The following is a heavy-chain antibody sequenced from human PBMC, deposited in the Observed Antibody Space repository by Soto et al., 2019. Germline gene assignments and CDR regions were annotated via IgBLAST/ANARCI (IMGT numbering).Heavy chain of an antibody. D-gene: IGHD2-15*01. Sequence: QVQLQQWGAGLLKPSETLSLTCAVYGGSFSGYYWSWIRQPPGKGLEWFGAINHSGSTNYNPSLKSRVTISVDTSKNQFSLKLSSGTAADTAVYYCARGLKGYCSGGSCYSGRCLYFQHWGQGTLVTVSS. CDR3: ARGLKGYCSGGSCYSGRCLYFQH. J-gene: IGHJ1*01. V-gene: IGHV4-34*01. CDR1: GGSFSGYY. CDR2: INHSGST.